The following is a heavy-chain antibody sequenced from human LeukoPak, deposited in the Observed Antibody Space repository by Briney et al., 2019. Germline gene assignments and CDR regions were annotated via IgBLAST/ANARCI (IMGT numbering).Heavy chain of an antibody. CDR3: ARKGPANYYYYYMDV. J-gene: IGHJ6*03. V-gene: IGHV1-8*01. Sequence: ASVKVSCKASGYTFTTYDINWVRQATRQGLEWMGWMNPNSGNTGYAQKFQGRVTMSTNTSISTAYMELSSLRSEDTAVYFCARKGPANYYYYYMDVWGKGTTVTVSS. CDR1: GYTFTTYD. D-gene: IGHD2-2*01. CDR2: MNPNSGNT.